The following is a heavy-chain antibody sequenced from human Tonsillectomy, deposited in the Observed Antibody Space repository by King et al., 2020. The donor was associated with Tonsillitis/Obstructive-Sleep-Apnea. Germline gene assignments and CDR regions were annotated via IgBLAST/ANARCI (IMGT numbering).Heavy chain of an antibody. CDR2: INHIGST. J-gene: IGHJ4*02. CDR1: GGSFSGYY. CDR3: ARGEDFWSGPHDY. D-gene: IGHD3-3*01. V-gene: IGHV4-34*01. Sequence: VQLQQWGAGLLKPSETLSLTCAVYGGSFSGYYWSWIRHPPGKGMEWIGEINHIGSTNYNPSLKSRVTISVDTSKNQVSLKLSPVTAADTAVYYCARGEDFWSGPHDYWGQGTLVTVSS.